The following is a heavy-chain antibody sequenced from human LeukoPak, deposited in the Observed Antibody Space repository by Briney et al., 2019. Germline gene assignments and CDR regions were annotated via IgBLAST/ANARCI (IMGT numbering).Heavy chain of an antibody. CDR1: GFAFSSSN. D-gene: IGHD4-17*01. J-gene: IGHJ4*02. V-gene: IGHV3-21*01. CDR2: ITNDGYI. CDR3: ARADYGDYGVDY. Sequence: PSGSLRLSCAASGFAFSSSNLNWFRQAPGKGLEWVSSITNDGYIYYAASLKGRFSISRDNAKNSLYLQMISLSSEDTAVYYCARADYGDYGVDYWGQGTLVTV.